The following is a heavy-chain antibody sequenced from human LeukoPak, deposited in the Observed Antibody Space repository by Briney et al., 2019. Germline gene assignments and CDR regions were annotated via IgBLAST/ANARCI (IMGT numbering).Heavy chain of an antibody. D-gene: IGHD3-22*01. CDR1: GYTFTSYY. Sequence: ASVKVSCKASGYTFTSYYMHWVRQAPGQGLEWMGIINPSGGSTSYAQKFQGIVTMTRDTSTSTVYMELSSLRSEDTAVYYCARDGYDSSGSSGWNFDYWGQGTLVTVSS. V-gene: IGHV1-46*01. J-gene: IGHJ4*02. CDR2: INPSGGST. CDR3: ARDGYDSSGSSGWNFDY.